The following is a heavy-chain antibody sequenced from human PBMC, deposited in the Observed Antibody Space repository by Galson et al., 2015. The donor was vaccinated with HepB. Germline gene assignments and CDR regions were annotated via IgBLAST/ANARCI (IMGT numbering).Heavy chain of an antibody. CDR2: IDWDDDE. CDR1: GFSLTTSGMC. Sequence: PALVKPTQTLTLTCTFSGFSLTTSGMCVSWIRQPPGKALEWLARIDWDDDEYYSTSLKTRLTISKDTSKNQVVLTRTNMDPVDTAAYYCARTYYSYGMDVWGQGTTVTVSS. CDR3: ARTYYSYGMDV. V-gene: IGHV2-70*11. J-gene: IGHJ6*02.